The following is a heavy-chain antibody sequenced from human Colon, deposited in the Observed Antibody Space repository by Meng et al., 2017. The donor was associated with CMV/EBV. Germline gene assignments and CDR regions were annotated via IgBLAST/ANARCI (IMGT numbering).Heavy chain of an antibody. CDR1: GGSISSSSYY. CDR3: AKMPYVAALPYYYYGMDV. CDR2: IYYSGST. V-gene: IGHV4-39*07. D-gene: IGHD2-15*01. J-gene: IGHJ6*02. Sequence: SETLSLTCTVPGGSISSSSYYWGWIRQPPGKGLEWIGSIYYSGSTYYNPSLKSRVTISVDTSKNQFSLKLSSVTAADTAVYYCAKMPYVAALPYYYYGMDVWGQETTVTVSS.